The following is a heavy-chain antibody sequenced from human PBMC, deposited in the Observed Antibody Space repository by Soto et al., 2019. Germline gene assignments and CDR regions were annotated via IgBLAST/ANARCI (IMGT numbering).Heavy chain of an antibody. Sequence: ASVKVSCKASGYTFTSYYMHWVRQAPGQGLEWMGIINPSGGSTSYAQKFQGRVTMTRDTSTSTVYMELSSLRSEDTAVYYCARVKERGSSSLWSYYYYYYMDVWGKGTTVTVSS. J-gene: IGHJ6*03. V-gene: IGHV1-46*03. CDR2: INPSGGST. CDR1: GYTFTSYY. CDR3: ARVKERGSSSLWSYYYYYYMDV. D-gene: IGHD3-3*01.